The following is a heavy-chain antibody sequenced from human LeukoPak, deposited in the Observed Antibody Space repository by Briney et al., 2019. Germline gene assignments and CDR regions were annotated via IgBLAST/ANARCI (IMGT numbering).Heavy chain of an antibody. D-gene: IGHD2-15*01. CDR1: GFTFSTYA. CDR3: ARDRSGSGDY. Sequence: GGSLRLSCAASGFTFSTYAMHWVRQAPGKGLEYVSSITSNGDNTFYANYVKGRFTISRDNSKNTLYLQMGSRRAEDMAVYYCARDRSGSGDYWGQGTLVTVSS. V-gene: IGHV3-64*01. J-gene: IGHJ4*02. CDR2: ITSNGDNT.